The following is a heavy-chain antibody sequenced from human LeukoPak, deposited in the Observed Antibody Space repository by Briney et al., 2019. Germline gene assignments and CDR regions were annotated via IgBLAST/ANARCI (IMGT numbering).Heavy chain of an antibody. CDR1: GFTFSSYG. CDR3: AKGNYYDSSGPIPPFY. D-gene: IGHD3-22*01. V-gene: IGHV3-30*18. J-gene: IGHJ4*02. CDR2: ISYDGSNK. Sequence: PGRSLRLSCAASGFTFSSYGMHWVRQAPGRGLEWVAVISYDGSNKYYADSVKGRFTISRDNSKNTLYLQMNSLRAEDTAVYYCAKGNYYDSSGPIPPFYWGQGTLVTVSS.